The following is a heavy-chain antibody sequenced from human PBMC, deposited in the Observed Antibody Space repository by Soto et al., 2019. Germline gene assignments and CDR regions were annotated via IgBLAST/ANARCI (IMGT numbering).Heavy chain of an antibody. Sequence: EVQLVESGGGLVQPGRSLRLSCAASGFTFDDHTMHWVRQAPGKGLEWVSGISWNSGSIGYADSVKCRFTIHRDNAKNALYLQMKSLGAAVTAFYYCAKDSLPYYYDSSGYTWGFDYWGQGTLVTVSS. V-gene: IGHV3-9*01. J-gene: IGHJ4*02. CDR1: GFTFDDHT. D-gene: IGHD3-22*01. CDR3: AKDSLPYYYDSSGYTWGFDY. CDR2: ISWNSGSI.